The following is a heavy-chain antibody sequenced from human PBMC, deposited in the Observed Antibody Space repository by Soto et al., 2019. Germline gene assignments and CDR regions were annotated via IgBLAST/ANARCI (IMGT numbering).Heavy chain of an antibody. CDR3: ARNDYDFWSGHILTRNYYYYGIDV. CDR2: IIPIFGTA. CDR1: GGTFSSYA. J-gene: IGHJ6*02. Sequence: QVQLVQSGAEVKKPGSSVKVSCKASGGTFSSYAISWVRQAPGQGLEWMGGIIPIFGTANYAQKFQGRVTITADESTSTAYVELSSLRAEDTAVYYCARNDYDFWSGHILTRNYYYYGIDVWGQGTTVTVSS. D-gene: IGHD3-3*01. V-gene: IGHV1-69*01.